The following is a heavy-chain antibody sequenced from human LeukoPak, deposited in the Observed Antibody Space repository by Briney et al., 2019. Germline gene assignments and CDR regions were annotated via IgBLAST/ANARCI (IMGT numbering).Heavy chain of an antibody. Sequence: GGSLRLSCAASGFTFSSYSMNWVRQAPGKGLEWVSSISSSSSYIYYADSVKGRFTISRDNAKNSLYLQMNSLRAEDTAVYYCARHGPPIGDTAMVIEGNWFDPWGQGTLVTVSS. CDR1: GFTFSSYS. CDR2: ISSSSSYI. V-gene: IGHV3-21*01. D-gene: IGHD5-18*01. J-gene: IGHJ5*02. CDR3: ARHGPPIGDTAMVIEGNWFDP.